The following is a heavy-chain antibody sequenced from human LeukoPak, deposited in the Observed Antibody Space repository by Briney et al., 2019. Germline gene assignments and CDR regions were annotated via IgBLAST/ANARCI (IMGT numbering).Heavy chain of an antibody. Sequence: LSGGSLRLSCEASGFTFSSYAMSWVRQAPGKGLEWVSGISGSGGSTYHADSVEGRFTISRDNSKNTLYLQMNSLRAEDTAVYYCAKAFTPNDYWGQGTLVTVSS. CDR3: AKAFTPNDY. CDR1: GFTFSSYA. V-gene: IGHV3-23*01. CDR2: ISGSGGST. J-gene: IGHJ4*02.